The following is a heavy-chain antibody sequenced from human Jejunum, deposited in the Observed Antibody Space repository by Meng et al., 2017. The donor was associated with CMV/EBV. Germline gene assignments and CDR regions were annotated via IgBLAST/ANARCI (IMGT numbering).Heavy chain of an antibody. J-gene: IGHJ4*02. D-gene: IGHD1-26*01. CDR2: ISYDGDNK. V-gene: IGHV3-30*03. Sequence: ASGFTFRNYPMHWVRQAPGKGLQWVAGISYDGDNKYHTDSVMGRFTISRDDSRNTLFLQMNGLRGDDTAIYYCARENDYYNYFDYWGRETQVTVSS. CDR3: ARENDYYNYFDY. CDR1: GFTFRNYP.